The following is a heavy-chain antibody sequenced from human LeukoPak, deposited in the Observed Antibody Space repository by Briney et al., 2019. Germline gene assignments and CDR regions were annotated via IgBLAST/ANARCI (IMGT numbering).Heavy chain of an antibody. CDR1: GLSRRTSGVG. Sequence: ESGPTLVHPTPALTLTCNLCGLSRRTSGVGVGWMRQTQEKALEWLALIKWDDEKRYSPYLKSRLTITKDTSKNQVVLTMTNMDPVDTATYYCAHRIHYYYGMDVWGKGTTVTVSS. CDR2: IKWDDEK. V-gene: IGHV2-5*02. CDR3: AHRIHYYYGMDV. J-gene: IGHJ6*04.